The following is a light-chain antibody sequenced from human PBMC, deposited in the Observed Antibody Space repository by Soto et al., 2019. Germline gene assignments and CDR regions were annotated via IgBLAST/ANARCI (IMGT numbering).Light chain of an antibody. J-gene: IGLJ2*01. CDR3: SSYTSSSTLVV. CDR1: SSDVGGYNY. CDR2: DVS. V-gene: IGLV2-14*01. Sequence: QSALTQPASVSGSPGQSITISCTGTSSDVGGYNYVSGYQQHPGKATKLMIYDVSNRPSGVSNRFSGSKSGNTASLTISGLQAEDEADYYCSSYTSSSTLVVFGGGTKLNVL.